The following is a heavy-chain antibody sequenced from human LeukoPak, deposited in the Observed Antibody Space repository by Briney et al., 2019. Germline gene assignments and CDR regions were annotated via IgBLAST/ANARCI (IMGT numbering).Heavy chain of an antibody. CDR1: GFIFGDYA. CDR3: AKDIKGLNGY. CDR2: IRSKAYGGTT. V-gene: IGHV3-49*03. Sequence: GGSLRLSCTASGFIFGDYAMSWFRQAPGKGLEWVGFIRSKAYGGTTEYAASVKGRFTISRDNSKNTLYLQMNSLRAEDTAVYYCAKDIKGLNGYWGQGTLVTVSS. J-gene: IGHJ4*02. D-gene: IGHD2-8*01.